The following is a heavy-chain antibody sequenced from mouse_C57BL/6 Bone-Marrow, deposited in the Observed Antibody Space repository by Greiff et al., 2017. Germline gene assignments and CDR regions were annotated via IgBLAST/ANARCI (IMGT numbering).Heavy chain of an antibody. CDR2: ISNGGGST. Sequence: EVMLVESGGGLVQPGGSLKLSCAASGFTFSDYYMYWVRQTPEKRLEWVAYISNGGGSTYYPDTVKGRFTISRDNAKNTLYLQMSRLQSEDTAMYYCARRLTTVVAKDAMDYWGQGTSVTVSS. CDR1: GFTFSDYY. V-gene: IGHV5-12*01. J-gene: IGHJ4*01. D-gene: IGHD1-1*01. CDR3: ARRLTTVVAKDAMDY.